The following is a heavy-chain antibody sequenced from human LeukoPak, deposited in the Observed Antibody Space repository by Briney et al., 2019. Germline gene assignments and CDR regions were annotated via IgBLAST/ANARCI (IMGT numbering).Heavy chain of an antibody. CDR1: GFTFSSCD. CDR3: TRDAYDTSAYYYFDY. V-gene: IGHV3-48*02. Sequence: GGSLRLSCAASGFTFSSCDMNWVRQAPGKGLEWVSYITGSSSTIYYADSVKGRFTISRDNAKNSLYLQMNSLRDEDTAVYYCTRDAYDTSAYYYFDYWGQGTLVTVSS. D-gene: IGHD3-22*01. J-gene: IGHJ4*02. CDR2: ITGSSSTI.